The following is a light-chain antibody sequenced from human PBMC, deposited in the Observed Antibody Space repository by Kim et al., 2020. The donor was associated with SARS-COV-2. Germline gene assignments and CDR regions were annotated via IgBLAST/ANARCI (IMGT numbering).Light chain of an antibody. J-gene: IGKJ3*01. CDR3: QQRSNWLFT. Sequence: SSPGERATLSCRASQSVSSLLAWYQQKPGQAPRLLIYDASNRATGIPARFSGSGSGTDFTLTISRLEPEDFAVYYCQQRSNWLFTFGPGTKVDIK. V-gene: IGKV3-11*01. CDR2: DAS. CDR1: QSVSSL.